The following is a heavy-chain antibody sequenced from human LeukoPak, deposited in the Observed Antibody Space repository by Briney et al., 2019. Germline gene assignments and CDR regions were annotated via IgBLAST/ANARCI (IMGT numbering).Heavy chain of an antibody. J-gene: IGHJ4*02. CDR1: GFTFSSYA. CDR3: ARWANDFWSGYFDY. CDR2: ISSNGGST. Sequence: PGGSLRLSCAASGFTFSSYAMHWVRQAPGKGLEYVSAISSNGGSTYYANSVKGRFTISRDNSKNTLYLQMGSLRAEDMAVYYCARWANDFWSGYFDYWGQGTLVTVSS. D-gene: IGHD3-3*01. V-gene: IGHV3-64*01.